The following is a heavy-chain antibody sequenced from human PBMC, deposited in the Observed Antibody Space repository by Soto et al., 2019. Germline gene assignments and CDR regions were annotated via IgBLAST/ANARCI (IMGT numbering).Heavy chain of an antibody. J-gene: IGHJ6*02. Sequence: PSETLSLTCTVSGGSISSSSYYWGWIRQPPGKGLEWIGSIFYSGSTYYNPSLKSRLAISVDTSKNQFSLKLSSVTAADTAVYYCARETPPYGMDVWGQGTTVTVSS. CDR2: IFYSGST. CDR1: GGSISSSSYY. CDR3: ARETPPYGMDV. V-gene: IGHV4-39*07.